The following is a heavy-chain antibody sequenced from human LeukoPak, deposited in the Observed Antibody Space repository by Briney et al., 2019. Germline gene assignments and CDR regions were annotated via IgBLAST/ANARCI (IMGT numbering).Heavy chain of an antibody. Sequence: KTGGSLRLSCAASGFTFSSYSMNWVRQAPGKGLEWVSSISSSSSYIYYADSVKGRFTISRDNAKNSLYLQMNSLRAEDTAVYYCARGGAAAGIFEVGYYYYMDVWGKGTTVT. CDR2: ISSSSSYI. CDR3: ARGGAAAGIFEVGYYYYMDV. V-gene: IGHV3-21*01. D-gene: IGHD6-13*01. J-gene: IGHJ6*03. CDR1: GFTFSSYS.